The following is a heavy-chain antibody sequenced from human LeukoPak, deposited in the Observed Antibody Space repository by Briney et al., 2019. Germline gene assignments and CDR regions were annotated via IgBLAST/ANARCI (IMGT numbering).Heavy chain of an antibody. D-gene: IGHD6-19*01. CDR3: AGSSGWLLEY. J-gene: IGHJ4*02. CDR1: GFTFSSYA. Sequence: GGSLRLSCAASGFTFSSYAMSWVRQAPGKGLEWVANIKQDGSEKCYVDSVKGRFTISRDNAKNSLYLQLNSLRAEDTGIYYCAGSSGWLLEYWGQGTLVTVSS. CDR2: IKQDGSEK. V-gene: IGHV3-7*01.